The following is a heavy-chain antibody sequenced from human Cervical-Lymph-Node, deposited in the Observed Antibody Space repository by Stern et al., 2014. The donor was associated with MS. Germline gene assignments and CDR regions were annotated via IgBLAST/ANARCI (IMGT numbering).Heavy chain of an antibody. V-gene: IGHV3-30*18. J-gene: IGHJ6*02. D-gene: IGHD5-24*01. CDR2: TSYDGSNK. CDR3: AKQPAKMATINYYHYYAMDV. Sequence: VQLVESGGGVVQPGRSLRLSCAASGFTFSNYGMHWVRQAPGKGLEWVAVTSYDGSNKFYADSVKGRFTISRDNSKKTLYLQINSQRAEDTAVYFCAKQPAKMATINYYHYYAMDVWGQGTTVTVSS. CDR1: GFTFSNYG.